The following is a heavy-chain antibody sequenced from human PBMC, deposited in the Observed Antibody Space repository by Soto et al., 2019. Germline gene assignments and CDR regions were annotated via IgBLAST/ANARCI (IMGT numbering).Heavy chain of an antibody. Sequence: QVQLVQSVAEVKKPGSSVNVSCKASGGTFSSYAISWVRQAPGQGLEWIGGSSPIFGTANYAQKFQGRVTITADESTSTAYMELSSLRSEDTAVYYCARAGCSSTSCYTYYYYGMDVWGQGTTVTVSS. CDR2: SSPIFGTA. J-gene: IGHJ6*02. V-gene: IGHV1-69*01. CDR3: ARAGCSSTSCYTYYYYGMDV. CDR1: GGTFSSYA. D-gene: IGHD2-2*02.